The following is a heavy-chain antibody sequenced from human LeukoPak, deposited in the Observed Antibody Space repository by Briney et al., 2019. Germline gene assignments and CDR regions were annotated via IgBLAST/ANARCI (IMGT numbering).Heavy chain of an antibody. V-gene: IGHV3-30*02. CDR3: ARALPHIVVVVAATRIDY. D-gene: IGHD2-15*01. Sequence: GGSLRLSCAASGFSFSNYGMHWVRQAPGKGLEWVAFIRYDGSNKNYADSVKGRFTISRDNSKNTLYLQMNSLRGEDTAVYYCARALPHIVVVVAATRIDYWGQGTLVTVSS. J-gene: IGHJ4*02. CDR2: IRYDGSNK. CDR1: GFSFSNYG.